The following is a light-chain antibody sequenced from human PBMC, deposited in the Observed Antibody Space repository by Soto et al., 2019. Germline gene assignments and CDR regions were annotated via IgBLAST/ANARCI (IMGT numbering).Light chain of an antibody. V-gene: IGLV2-8*01. CDR3: SSYAGSNNFNV. CDR1: SSDVGGYNY. Sequence: QSALTQPPSASGSPGQSVTISCTGTSSDVGGYNYVSWYQHHPGKAPKLMIYEVSERPSGVPDRFSGSKSGNTASLTVSGLQAEDEADYYFSSYAGSNNFNVFGTGTKVTVL. J-gene: IGLJ1*01. CDR2: EVS.